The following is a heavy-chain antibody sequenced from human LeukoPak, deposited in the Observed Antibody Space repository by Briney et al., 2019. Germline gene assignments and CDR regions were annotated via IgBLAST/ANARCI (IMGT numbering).Heavy chain of an antibody. CDR3: ARGRGTNYYDSSGYYYFDY. Sequence: SVKVSCKASGGTFSNYAINWVRQAPGQGLEWMGGTIPIFGTANYPQKFQGRVTITTDESTSTAYVELSSLRSEDTAVYYCARGRGTNYYDSSGYYYFDYWGQGTLVTVSS. V-gene: IGHV1-69*05. CDR1: GGTFSNYA. J-gene: IGHJ4*02. CDR2: TIPIFGTA. D-gene: IGHD3-22*01.